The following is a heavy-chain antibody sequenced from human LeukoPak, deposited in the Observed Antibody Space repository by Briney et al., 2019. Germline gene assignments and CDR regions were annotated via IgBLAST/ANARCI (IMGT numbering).Heavy chain of an antibody. V-gene: IGHV4-59*01. J-gene: IGHJ4*02. Sequence: SETLSLTCTVSGGSISSYYWNWIRQPPAKGLEWIGYIYYSGSTNYNPSLKSRVTISVDTSKNQFSLKLSSVTAADTAVYYCARVENVLRYFYWAPGTLVTVSS. D-gene: IGHD3-9*01. CDR3: ARVENVLRYFY. CDR1: GGSISSYY. CDR2: IYYSGST.